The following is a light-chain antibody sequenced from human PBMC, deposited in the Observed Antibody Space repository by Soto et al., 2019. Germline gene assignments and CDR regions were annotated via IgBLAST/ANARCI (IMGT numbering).Light chain of an antibody. Sequence: DIVLTQSPGTLSLSPGERATLSCGASQYVSSSYLAWYQQRAGQAPRLLIYGASSRATGIPDRFTGRGSGTDFTLPISSREEEDFAVDYCQQYATTPFTFGPGTKVDI. CDR1: QYVSSSY. CDR3: QQYATTPFT. J-gene: IGKJ3*01. V-gene: IGKV3-20*01. CDR2: GAS.